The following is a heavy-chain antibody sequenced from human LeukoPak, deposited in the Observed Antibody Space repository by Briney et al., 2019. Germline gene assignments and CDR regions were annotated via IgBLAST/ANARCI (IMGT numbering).Heavy chain of an antibody. V-gene: IGHV3-23*01. Sequence: GGSLRPSCAASGFTFSSYALSWVRQTPGEGLEWVSSISASGSDTYHADFVRGRFTISRDNSKDTLYLQMNSLRAEDTAVYYCAKDYHGSVADYFDYWGQGTLVSVSS. CDR3: AKDYHGSVADYFDY. CDR2: ISASGSDT. J-gene: IGHJ4*02. D-gene: IGHD6-19*01. CDR1: GFTFSSYA.